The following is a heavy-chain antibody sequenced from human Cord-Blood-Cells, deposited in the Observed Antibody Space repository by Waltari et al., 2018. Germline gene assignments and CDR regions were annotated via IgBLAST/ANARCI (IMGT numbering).Heavy chain of an antibody. CDR1: GYTFTSYA. V-gene: IGHV1-3*01. CDR2: INAGNGNT. Sequence: QVQLVQSGAEVKKPGASVKVSCKASGYTFTSYAMHWVRQAPGQRREWMGWINAGNGNTKYSQKFQGRVTITRDTSASTAYMELSSLRSEDTAVYYCARVLLGATATFDYWGQGTLVTVSS. CDR3: ARVLLGATATFDY. D-gene: IGHD1-26*01. J-gene: IGHJ4*02.